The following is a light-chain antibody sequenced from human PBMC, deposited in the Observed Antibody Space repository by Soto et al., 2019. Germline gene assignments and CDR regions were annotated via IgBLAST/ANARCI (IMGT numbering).Light chain of an antibody. CDR2: DAS. V-gene: IGKV3-11*01. Sequence: EIVLTQSPATLSLSPGERATLSCRASQSVSSYLAWYQQKPGQAPRLLIYDASNRATGIPARFSGSGYGTDFTLTISSLEPEDFEVYYCQQRNNWPITFGQGTRLEIK. CDR3: QQRNNWPIT. CDR1: QSVSSY. J-gene: IGKJ5*01.